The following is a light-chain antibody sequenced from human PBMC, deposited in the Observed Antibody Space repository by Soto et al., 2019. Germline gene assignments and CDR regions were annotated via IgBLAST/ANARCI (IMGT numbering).Light chain of an antibody. CDR3: QQYDSYYT. V-gene: IGKV1-5*01. Sequence: IQMAQSPASLSASVGDRVTITFRASQSISIYLNWYQQKPGKAPNLLIYHASTLESGVPSRFSGSGSGTEFTLTINSLQPDDFATYYCQQYDSYYTFGQGTKVDIK. CDR2: HAS. J-gene: IGKJ2*01. CDR1: QSISIY.